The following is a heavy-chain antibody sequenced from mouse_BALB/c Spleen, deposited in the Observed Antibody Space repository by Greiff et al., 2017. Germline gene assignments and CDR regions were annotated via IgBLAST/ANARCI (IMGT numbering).Heavy chain of an antibody. CDR3: ARWGDYYGSSSYYAMDY. CDR2: IYPGDGDT. D-gene: IGHD1-1*01. Sequence: VQLVESGAELVRPGSSVKISCKASGYAFSSYWMNWVKQRPGQGLEWIGQIYPGDGDTNYNGKFKGKATLTADKSSSTAYMQLSSLTSEDSAVYFCARWGDYYGSSSYYAMDYWGQGTSVTVSS. J-gene: IGHJ4*01. V-gene: IGHV1-80*01. CDR1: GYAFSSYW.